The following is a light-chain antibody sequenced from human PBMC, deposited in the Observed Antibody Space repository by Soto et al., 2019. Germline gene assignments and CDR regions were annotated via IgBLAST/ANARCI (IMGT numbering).Light chain of an antibody. CDR2: GAS. V-gene: IGKV3-15*01. Sequence: EIVMTQSPATLSVSPGERATLSCRASQGVNTNLAWYQQKPGQAPQLLIYGASTRATGVPARFNGSGSGTEFTLTITSLESEDFATYSHQQYNSWPRTFRHGPKV. J-gene: IGKJ1*01. CDR3: QQYNSWPRT. CDR1: QGVNTN.